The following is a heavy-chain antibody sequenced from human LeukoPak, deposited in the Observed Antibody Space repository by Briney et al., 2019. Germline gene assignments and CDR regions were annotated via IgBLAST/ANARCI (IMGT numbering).Heavy chain of an antibody. Sequence: GGSLRLSCAASGFTVSSNYMNWVRQAPGKGLEWVSVIYSGGSTYYADSVKGRFTISRDNSKNTLYLQMNSLRAEDTAVYYCARDTGSYDSSGYYDYYYYYMDVWGKGTTVTVSS. V-gene: IGHV3-66*02. CDR2: IYSGGST. CDR1: GFTVSSNY. CDR3: ARDTGSYDSSGYYDYYYYYMDV. D-gene: IGHD3-22*01. J-gene: IGHJ6*03.